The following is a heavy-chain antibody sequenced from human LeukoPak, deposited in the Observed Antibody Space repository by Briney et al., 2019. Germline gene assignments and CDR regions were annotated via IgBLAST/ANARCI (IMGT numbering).Heavy chain of an antibody. CDR1: GFAFSDHY. CDR3: ASGYTYGYVQSFDY. J-gene: IGHJ4*02. CDR2: ISNSADTI. Sequence: GGSLRLSCAASGFAFSDHYMSWIRQAPGKGLEWVSYISNSADTIYYADSVKGRFTISRDNVKRSVFLHMSSLRAEDTAVYYCASGYTYGYVQSFDYWGQGTLVTVSS. D-gene: IGHD5-18*01. V-gene: IGHV3-11*01.